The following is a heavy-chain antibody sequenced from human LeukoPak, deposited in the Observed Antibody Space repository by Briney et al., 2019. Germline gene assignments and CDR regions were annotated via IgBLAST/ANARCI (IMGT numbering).Heavy chain of an antibody. V-gene: IGHV3-23*01. J-gene: IGHJ5*02. Sequence: GGSLRLSCAASGFTFSSYAMSWVRQAPGKGLEWVSAISGSGGSTYYADSVKGRFTISRDNSKNTLYLQMNSLRAEDTAVYYCAKQSGVVVPAAIQDPPAPNWFDPWGQGTLVTVSS. D-gene: IGHD2-2*02. CDR2: ISGSGGST. CDR1: GFTFSSYA. CDR3: AKQSGVVVPAAIQDPPAPNWFDP.